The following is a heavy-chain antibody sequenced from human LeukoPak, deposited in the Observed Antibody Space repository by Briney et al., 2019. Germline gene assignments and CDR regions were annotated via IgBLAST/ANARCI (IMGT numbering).Heavy chain of an antibody. CDR2: ISSSSSYI. D-gene: IGHD3-16*01. J-gene: IGHJ4*02. V-gene: IGHV3-21*01. CDR1: GFTFSSYS. CDR3: ARGRALLTFNFDY. Sequence: PGGSLRLSCAASGFTFSSYSMNWVRQAPGKGLEWVSSISSSSSYIYYADSVKGRFTISRDNAKNSLYLQMNSLRAEDTAVYYCARGRALLTFNFDYWGQGTLVTVSS.